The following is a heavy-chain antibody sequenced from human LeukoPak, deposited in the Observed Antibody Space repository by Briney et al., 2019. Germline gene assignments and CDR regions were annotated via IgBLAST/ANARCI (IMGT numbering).Heavy chain of an antibody. D-gene: IGHD6-19*01. CDR3: ARHVRDSSGVSHHYYLDV. V-gene: IGHV4-4*08. J-gene: IGHJ6*03. CDR2: IYSSRAT. Sequence: PSETLSLTCTVSGGSISGYYWSWIRQSPGKGLEWIGYIYSSRATNYYPSFKSRVTISLDTSKNQFSLKVSSVTAADTAVYHCARHVRDSSGVSHHYYLDVWGKGTTVTVSS. CDR1: GGSISGYY.